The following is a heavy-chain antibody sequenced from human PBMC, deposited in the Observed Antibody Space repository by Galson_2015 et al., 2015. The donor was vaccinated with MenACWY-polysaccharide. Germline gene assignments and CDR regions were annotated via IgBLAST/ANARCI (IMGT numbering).Heavy chain of an antibody. CDR2: IYWDDDK. CDR1: GFSLSTSGVG. Sequence: PALVKPTQTLTLTCTFSGFSLSTSGVGVGWIRQPPGKALECLALIYWDDDKRYSPSLKSRLTITKDTSKNQVVLTMTNMDPVDTASYYCAHRQWVYNTFDIWGQGTMVTVSS. D-gene: IGHD1-14*01. CDR3: AHRQWVYNTFDI. V-gene: IGHV2-5*02. J-gene: IGHJ3*02.